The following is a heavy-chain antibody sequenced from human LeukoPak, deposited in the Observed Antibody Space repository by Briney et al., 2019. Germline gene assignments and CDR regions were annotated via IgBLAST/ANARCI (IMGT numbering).Heavy chain of an antibody. J-gene: IGHJ4*02. V-gene: IGHV3-23*01. CDR2: ISGSGGST. CDR1: GFIFSSYG. CDR3: AKRVSTFGGVLAPDFDY. Sequence: GGSLRLSCAASGFIFSSYGMSWVRQAPGKGLEWVPIISGSGGSTYYADSVKGRFSISRDNSKNTLYLQMNSLRAEDTAVYHCAKRVSTFGGVLAPDFDYWGQGNLVTVSS. D-gene: IGHD3-16*02.